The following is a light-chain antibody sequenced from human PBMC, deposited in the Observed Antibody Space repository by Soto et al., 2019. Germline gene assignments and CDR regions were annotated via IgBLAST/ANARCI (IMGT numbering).Light chain of an antibody. CDR1: QSVSGSY. V-gene: IGKV3-20*01. CDR3: QHYGSSPWT. CDR2: GAS. Sequence: EIVLTQSPGTLSLSPGEGATLSCRASQSVSGSYLAWYQQKPGQAPRLLISGASSRAPGIPDRFSGSGSGTDFTLTISRLEPEDFAVYYCQHYGSSPWTFGKGTKVEIK. J-gene: IGKJ1*01.